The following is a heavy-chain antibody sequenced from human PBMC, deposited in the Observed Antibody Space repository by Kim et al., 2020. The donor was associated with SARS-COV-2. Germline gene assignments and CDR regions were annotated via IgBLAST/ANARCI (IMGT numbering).Heavy chain of an antibody. J-gene: IGHJ2*01. CDR2: IYPGDSDT. D-gene: IGHD3-10*01. CDR3: ARRGYYYGSGSYYNYWYFDL. V-gene: IGHV5-51*01. CDR1: GYSFTSYW. Sequence: GESLKISCKGSGYSFTSYWIGWVRQMPGKGLEWMGIIYPGDSDTRYSPSFQGQVTISADKSISTAYLQWSSLKASDTAMYYCARRGYYYGSGSYYNYWYFDLWGRGTLVTVSS.